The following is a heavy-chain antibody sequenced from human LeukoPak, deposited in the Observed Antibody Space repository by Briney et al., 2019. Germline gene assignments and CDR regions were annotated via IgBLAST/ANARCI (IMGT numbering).Heavy chain of an antibody. CDR2: INPNSGGT. CDR3: ARASPLNVLQIRSEDY. D-gene: IGHD5-24*01. V-gene: IGHV1-2*02. J-gene: IGHJ4*02. CDR1: GYIFTGYY. Sequence: GASVKVSCKASGYIFTGYYFHWIRQAPGQGPEWMGWINPNSGGTNYAQKFQGRVTMTRDTSISTTYMELSSLRSDDTAVYYCARASPLNVLQIRSEDYWGQGTLVTVSS.